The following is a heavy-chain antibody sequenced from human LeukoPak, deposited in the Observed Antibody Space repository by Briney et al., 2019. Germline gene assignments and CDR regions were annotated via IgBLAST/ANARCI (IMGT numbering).Heavy chain of an antibody. V-gene: IGHV3-23*01. J-gene: IGHJ4*02. CDR1: GFTFSSYA. CDR3: ANHYGSGSYETLDY. Sequence: GGSLRLSCTASGFTFSSYAMSWVRQAPGKGLEWVSAISGSGGSTYYADSVKRRFTISRDNSKNTLYLQMNSLRAEDTAVYYCANHYGSGSYETLDYWGQGTLVTVSS. CDR2: ISGSGGST. D-gene: IGHD3-10*01.